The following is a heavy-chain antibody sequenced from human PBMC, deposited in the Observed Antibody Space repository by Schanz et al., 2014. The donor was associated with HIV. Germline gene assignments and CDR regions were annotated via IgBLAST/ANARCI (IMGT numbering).Heavy chain of an antibody. Sequence: EVQLLEFGGGSVRPGESLRLSCLASGFTFNNYAMSWVRQAPGKGLEWVAVINWNGDTTYYADSVKGRFTISRDNSNNVLFLHMPTLRAEDTAVYYCVGHGSSSSWGLGTLVTVSS. CDR2: INWNGDTT. J-gene: IGHJ5*02. CDR1: GFTFNNYA. CDR3: VGHGSSSS. V-gene: IGHV3-23*01. D-gene: IGHD6-6*01.